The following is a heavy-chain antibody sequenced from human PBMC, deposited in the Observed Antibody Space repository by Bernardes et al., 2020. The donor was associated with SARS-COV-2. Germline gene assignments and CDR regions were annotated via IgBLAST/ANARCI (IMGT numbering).Heavy chain of an antibody. CDR3: AGSSCGIDCYIGGLRSWDYGMDV. J-gene: IGHJ6*02. Sequence: SETLSLTCTVSGGSISSSNYYWGWIRQPPGKGLEWIGSIYSSGSSYYNPSLQSRVRESVDTSKNQFSLRLSFVTAADTAVYYCAGSSCGIDCYIGGLRSWDYGMDVWGQRTTVTVSS. D-gene: IGHD2-21*02. CDR1: GGSISSSNYY. CDR2: IYSSGSS. V-gene: IGHV4-39*01.